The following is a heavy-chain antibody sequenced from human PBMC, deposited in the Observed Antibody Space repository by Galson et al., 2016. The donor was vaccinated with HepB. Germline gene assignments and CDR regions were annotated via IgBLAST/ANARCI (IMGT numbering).Heavy chain of an antibody. D-gene: IGHD4-23*01. CDR3: ASDHGGNPGSDY. CDR2: VSSDETNK. V-gene: IGHV3-30*03. J-gene: IGHJ4*02. CDR1: GFSFSSYG. Sequence: SLRLSCAASGFSFSSYGMHWVRQPPGKGLEWVALVSSDETNKFYADSVKGRFTISRDNSKNMLYLQMHSLRTEDTALYYCASDHGGNPGSDYWGQGPLVTVSS.